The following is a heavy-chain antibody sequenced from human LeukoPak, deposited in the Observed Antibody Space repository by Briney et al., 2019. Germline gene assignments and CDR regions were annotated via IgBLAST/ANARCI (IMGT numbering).Heavy chain of an antibody. CDR1: GGSISSYY. CDR2: IYYSGST. Sequence: SETLSLTCTVSGGSISSYYWSWIRQPPGKGLEWIGYIYYSGSTNYNPSLKSRVTISVDTSKNQFSLKLSSVTAADTAVYYCARAPQQWLAYFDYWGQGTLVTVSS. J-gene: IGHJ4*02. D-gene: IGHD6-19*01. V-gene: IGHV4-59*01. CDR3: ARAPQQWLAYFDY.